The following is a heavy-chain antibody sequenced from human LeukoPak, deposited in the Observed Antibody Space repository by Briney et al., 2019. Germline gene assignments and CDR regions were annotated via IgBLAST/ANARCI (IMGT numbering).Heavy chain of an antibody. CDR2: INTNTGNP. CDR1: GYTFTSYA. J-gene: IGHJ4*02. Sequence: ASVKVSYKASGYTFTSYAMNWVRQAPGQGLEWMGWINTNTGNPTYAQGFTGRFVFSLDTSVSTAYLQISSLKAEDTAVYYCARWINSGWSPYFDYWGQGTLVTVSS. V-gene: IGHV7-4-1*02. CDR3: ARWINSGWSPYFDY. D-gene: IGHD6-19*01.